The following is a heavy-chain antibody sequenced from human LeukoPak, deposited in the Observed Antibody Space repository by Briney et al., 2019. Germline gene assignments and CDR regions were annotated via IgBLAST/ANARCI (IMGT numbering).Heavy chain of an antibody. CDR2: IYYSGST. V-gene: IGHV4-59*01. Sequence: SETLSLTCTVSGGSISSYYWSWIRQPPGKGLEWIGYIYYSGSTNYNPSLKSRVTISVDTSKNQFSLKLSSVTAADTAVYYCARDDYGDYTGAFDIWGQGTMVTLSS. CDR3: ARDDYGDYTGAFDI. D-gene: IGHD4-17*01. J-gene: IGHJ3*02. CDR1: GGSISSYY.